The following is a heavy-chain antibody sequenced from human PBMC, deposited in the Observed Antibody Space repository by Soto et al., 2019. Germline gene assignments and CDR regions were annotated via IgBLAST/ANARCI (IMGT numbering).Heavy chain of an antibody. CDR2: ISYDGDNT. CDR1: GFTFSNCG. CDR3: AKSGTTVTTFWYFDL. V-gene: IGHV3-30*18. J-gene: IGHJ2*01. Sequence: QVQVVESGGGVVQPGRSLRLSCAASGFTFSNCGMHWVRQAPGKGLEWVAVISYDGDNTYYADSVKGRFTISRDNSKNTLYLEMNSLRAEDTAVYYCAKSGTTVTTFWYFDLWGRGTLVTVSS. D-gene: IGHD4-17*01.